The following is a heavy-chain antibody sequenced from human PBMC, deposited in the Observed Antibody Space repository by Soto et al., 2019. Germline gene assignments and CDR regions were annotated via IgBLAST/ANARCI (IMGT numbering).Heavy chain of an antibody. CDR2: IYDSGST. D-gene: IGHD5-18*01. CDR1: GGSISSSY. V-gene: IGHV4-59*08. J-gene: IGHJ4*02. CDR3: ARRGYSYGNFDY. Sequence: PSETLSLTCTVSGGSISSSYWSWIRQPPGKGLEWIGYIYDSGSTYYNPSLKSRVTISVDRSKNQFSLKLSSVTAADTAVYFCARRGYSYGNFDYWGQGTLVTVSS.